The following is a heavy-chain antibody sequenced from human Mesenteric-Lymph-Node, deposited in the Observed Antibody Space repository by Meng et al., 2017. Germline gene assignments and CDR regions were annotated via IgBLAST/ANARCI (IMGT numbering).Heavy chain of an antibody. V-gene: IGHV3-7*01. D-gene: IGHD6-13*01. CDR3: ATSATSDAAY. Sequence: GGSLRLSCAASGFTFSSYGMHWVRQAPGKGLEWVASISKDGGEKYYMGSVKGRFTISRDNAKNSLYLQMISLRAEDTAVYYCATSATSDAAYWGQGTLVTVSS. CDR1: GFTFSSYG. J-gene: IGHJ4*02. CDR2: ISKDGGEK.